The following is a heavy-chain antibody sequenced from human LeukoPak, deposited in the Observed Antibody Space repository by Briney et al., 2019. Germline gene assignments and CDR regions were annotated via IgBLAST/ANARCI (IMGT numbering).Heavy chain of an antibody. J-gene: IGHJ4*02. CDR1: GFTFSSYG. CDR2: IWYDGSNK. Sequence: GGSLRLSCAASGFTFSSYGMHWVRQAPGKGLEWVAVIWYDGSNKYYADSVKGRFTISRDNSKNTLYLQMNSLRAEDTAVYYCARGSDIVVVVAATPEYYFDYWGQGTLVTVSS. V-gene: IGHV3-33*08. CDR3: ARGSDIVVVVAATPEYYFDY. D-gene: IGHD2-15*01.